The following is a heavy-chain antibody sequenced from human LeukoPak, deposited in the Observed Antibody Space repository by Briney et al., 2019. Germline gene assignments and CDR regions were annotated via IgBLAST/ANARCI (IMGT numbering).Heavy chain of an antibody. Sequence: SETLSLTCTVSGGAIRSHYWNWIRQPAGKGLEWIGRIYSSGYTNDNPFLKSRITMSVDMSKNQFSLRLNSVTAADTAVYYCAIRPVRFLEQNYYYYYYMDVWGKGTTVTVSS. CDR1: GGAIRSHY. V-gene: IGHV4-4*07. CDR2: IYSSGYT. J-gene: IGHJ6*03. CDR3: AIRPVRFLEQNYYYYYYMDV. D-gene: IGHD3-3*01.